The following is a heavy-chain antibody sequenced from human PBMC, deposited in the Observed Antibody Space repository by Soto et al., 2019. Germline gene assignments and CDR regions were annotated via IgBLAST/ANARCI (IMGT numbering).Heavy chain of an antibody. V-gene: IGHV1-18*01. J-gene: IGHJ4*02. CDR3: ARDPPPPDY. CDR1: GYTFASYA. CDR2: ISAYNGNT. Sequence: QVQLVQSGAEVKKPGASVKVSCKASGYTFASYAISWMRQAPGQGLEWMGWISAYNGNTHYAQKLQGRVTMTTDTSTSTADMELRSLRSDDTAVYYCARDPPPPDYWGQGTLVTVSS.